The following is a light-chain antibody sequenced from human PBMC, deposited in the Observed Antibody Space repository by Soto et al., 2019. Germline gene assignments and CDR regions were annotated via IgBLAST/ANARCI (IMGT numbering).Light chain of an antibody. CDR3: QSYDRSLSGV. J-gene: IGLJ1*01. CDR2: GNT. Sequence: QAVVTQPPSVSGAPGQRITISCTGSSSNIGADFDVYWYQQLPGAAPKLLIYGNTIRPSGVPDRFSGSKSGTSASLAITGLQAEDEADYYCQSYDRSLSGVFGTGTKLTVL. CDR1: SSNIGADFD. V-gene: IGLV1-40*01.